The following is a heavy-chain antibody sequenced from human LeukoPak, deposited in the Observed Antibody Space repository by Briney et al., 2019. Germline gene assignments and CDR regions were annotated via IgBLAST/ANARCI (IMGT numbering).Heavy chain of an antibody. V-gene: IGHV3-48*04. CDR2: ISSSSSTI. CDR1: GFTFSSYS. CDR3: ARGTTVTTLVGNWFDP. J-gene: IGHJ5*02. Sequence: GGSLRLSCAASGFTFSSYSMNWVRQAPGKGLEWVSYISSSSSTIYYADSVEGRFTISRDNDKNSLYLQMNSLRAEDTAVYYCARGTTVTTLVGNWFDPWGQGTLVTVSS. D-gene: IGHD4-17*01.